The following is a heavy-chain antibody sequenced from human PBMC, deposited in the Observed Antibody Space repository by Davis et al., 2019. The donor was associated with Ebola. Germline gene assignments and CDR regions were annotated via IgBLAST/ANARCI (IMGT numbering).Heavy chain of an antibody. CDR1: GFTFSGSA. CDR2: IRSKANSYAT. J-gene: IGHJ6*02. Sequence: GGSLRLSCAASGFTFSGSAMHWVRQASGKGLEWVGRIRSKANSYATAYAASVKGRFTISRDDSKNTAYLQMNSLKTEDTAVYYCTYSSSWLSRLDYYYYGMDVWGQGTTVTVSS. D-gene: IGHD6-13*01. CDR3: TYSSSWLSRLDYYYYGMDV. V-gene: IGHV3-73*01.